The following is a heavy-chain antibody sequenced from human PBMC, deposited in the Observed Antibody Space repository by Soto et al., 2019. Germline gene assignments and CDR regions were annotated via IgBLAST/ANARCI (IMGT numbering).Heavy chain of an antibody. V-gene: IGHV4-61*01. D-gene: IGHD3-3*01. CDR1: GGSVSSDSYS. J-gene: IGHJ3*02. CDR2: VSYRGIT. Sequence: KASETLSLTCTVSGGSVSSDSYSWSWVRQPPGKGLEWIGYVSYRGITTYNPSLKSRVTILLGTSKNQISLNLRSVTAADTAVYYCARDREYSFGLTYDIWGQGTMVTVSS. CDR3: ARDREYSFGLTYDI.